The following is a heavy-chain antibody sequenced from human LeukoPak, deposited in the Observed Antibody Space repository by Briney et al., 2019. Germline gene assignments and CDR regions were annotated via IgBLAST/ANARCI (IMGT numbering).Heavy chain of an antibody. V-gene: IGHV1-8*01. Sequence: ASVKVSCKASGCTFTSYDINWVRQATGQGLEWMGWMNPNSGNTGYAQKFQGRVTMTRNTSISTAYMELSSLRSEDTAVYYCASSPLYDFWSGFKNYYYGMDVWGQGTTVTVSS. J-gene: IGHJ6*02. CDR2: MNPNSGNT. CDR3: ASSPLYDFWSGFKNYYYGMDV. D-gene: IGHD3-3*01. CDR1: GCTFTSYD.